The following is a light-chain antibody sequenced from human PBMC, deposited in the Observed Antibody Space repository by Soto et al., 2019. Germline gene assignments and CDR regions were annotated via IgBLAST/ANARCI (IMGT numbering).Light chain of an antibody. J-gene: IGLJ7*01. CDR3: QTWGTDIAV. V-gene: IGLV4-69*01. CDR2: VNSDGSH. CDR1: SGHSTYD. Sequence: QPVLTQSPSASASLGASVKLTCTLSSGHSTYDIAWHQQQPEKGPRYLMKVNSDGSHSKGDGIPDRFSGSSSGAERYLTISSLQSEDEADYYCQTWGTDIAVFGGGTQLTVL.